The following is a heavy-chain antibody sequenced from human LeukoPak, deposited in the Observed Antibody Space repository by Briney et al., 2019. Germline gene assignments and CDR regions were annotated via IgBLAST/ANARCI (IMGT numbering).Heavy chain of an antibody. CDR2: INPNSGGT. D-gene: IGHD2-21*02. CDR3: ATGLAYDLAYCGGDCYSFFY. J-gene: IGHJ4*02. Sequence: ASVKVSCKASGYIFTGYYMHWVRQAPGQGLEWMGWINPNSGGTNYAQKFQGRVTMTRDTSISTAYMELSRLRSDDTAVYYCATGLAYDLAYCGGDCYSFFYWGQGTLVTVSS. V-gene: IGHV1-2*02. CDR1: GYIFTGYY.